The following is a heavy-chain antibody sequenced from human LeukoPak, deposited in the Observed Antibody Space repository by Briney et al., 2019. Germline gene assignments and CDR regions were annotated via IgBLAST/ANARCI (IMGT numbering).Heavy chain of an antibody. CDR1: GYSFADYY. D-gene: IGHD3-10*01. CDR2: IKPNSGGT. CDR3: ATNILVRDIINWFDP. Sequence: ASVKVTCKASGYSFADYYMHWVRQAPGQGLEWMGWIKPNSGGTKSAQTFQGRVTITRDTSISTAYMELSSLRYDDTAVYYCATNILVRDIINWFDPWGQGTLVTVSS. J-gene: IGHJ5*02. V-gene: IGHV1-2*02.